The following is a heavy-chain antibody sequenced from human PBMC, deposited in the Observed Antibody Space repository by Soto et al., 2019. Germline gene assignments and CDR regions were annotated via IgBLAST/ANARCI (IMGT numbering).Heavy chain of an antibody. V-gene: IGHV3-23*01. D-gene: IGHD3-3*01. CDR3: AKDAGGVTYDFWSGYYEGAFDY. CDR2: ISGSGGST. Sequence: GGSMRLSCAASGFTFSSYAMSWVRQAPGKGLEWVSAISGSGGSTYYADSVKGRFTISRANSKNTLYLQMNSLRAEDTAVYYCAKDAGGVTYDFWSGYYEGAFDYWGQGTLVTVSS. CDR1: GFTFSSYA. J-gene: IGHJ4*02.